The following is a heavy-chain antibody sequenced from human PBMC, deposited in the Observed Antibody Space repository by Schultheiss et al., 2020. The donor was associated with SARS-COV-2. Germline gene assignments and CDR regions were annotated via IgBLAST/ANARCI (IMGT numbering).Heavy chain of an antibody. D-gene: IGHD6-13*01. J-gene: IGHJ4*02. CDR2: ISYDGSNK. Sequence: GGSLRLSCAASGFTFSSYGMHWVRQAPGEGLEWVAVISYDGSNKYYADSMKGRFTISRDNSKNTLYLQMNSLRAEDTAVYYCAKDWSPYSSSWYDYWGQGTLVTVSS. CDR3: AKDWSPYSSSWYDY. CDR1: GFTFSSYG. V-gene: IGHV3-30*18.